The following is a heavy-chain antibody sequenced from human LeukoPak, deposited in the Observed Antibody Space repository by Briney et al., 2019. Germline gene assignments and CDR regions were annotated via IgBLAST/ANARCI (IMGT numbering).Heavy chain of an antibody. CDR2: ISSTSSYI. V-gene: IGHV3-21*01. CDR3: AKDRPRPEYYSDY. Sequence: KPGGSLRLSCAASGFTFSTYSMNWVRQAPGKGLEWVSSISSTSSYIYYADSVKGRFTISRDNAKNSLYLQMNSLRAEDTAVYYCAKDRPRPEYYSDYWGQGTLVTVSS. CDR1: GFTFSTYS. J-gene: IGHJ4*02.